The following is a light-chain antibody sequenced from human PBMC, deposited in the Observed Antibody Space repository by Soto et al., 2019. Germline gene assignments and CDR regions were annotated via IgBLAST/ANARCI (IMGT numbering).Light chain of an antibody. CDR1: SSNIGAGYD. J-gene: IGLJ2*01. Sequence: QSALTQPPSVSGAPGQRVTISCTGSSSNIGAGYDVHWYQQLPGTAPKLLIYGNSNRPSGVPDRFSGSKSGTSASLAITGLQAEDEADYYCQSYDISLSGYVVFGGGTKVTVL. CDR2: GNS. V-gene: IGLV1-40*01. CDR3: QSYDISLSGYVV.